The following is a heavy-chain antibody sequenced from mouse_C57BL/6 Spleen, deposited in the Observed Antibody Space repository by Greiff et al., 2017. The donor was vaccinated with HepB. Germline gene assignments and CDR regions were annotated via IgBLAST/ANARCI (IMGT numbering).Heavy chain of an antibody. D-gene: IGHD1-1*01. V-gene: IGHV1-61*01. Sequence: QVQLQQPGAELVRPGSSVKLSCKASGYTFTSYWMDWVKQRPGQGLEWIGNIYPSDSETHYNQKFKDKATLTVDKSSGTAYMQLSSLTSEDSAVYYCARRGITRVPFDYWGQGTTLTVSS. CDR2: IYPSDSET. J-gene: IGHJ2*01. CDR3: ARRGITRVPFDY. CDR1: GYTFTSYW.